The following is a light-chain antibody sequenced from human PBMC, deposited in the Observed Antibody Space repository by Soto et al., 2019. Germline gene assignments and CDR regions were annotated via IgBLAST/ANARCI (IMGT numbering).Light chain of an antibody. CDR3: QHYQSGHPIT. CDR1: QSVGTR. J-gene: IGKJ5*01. V-gene: IGKV3-20*01. Sequence: ILLTQSPETLSFSPGEKATLSCRAAQSVGTRLAWYQHKTGQAPRLLISGASSRATGIPDRFTGSGSETSFTLTISRLEPEDFALYYCQHYQSGHPITFGQGTRLEI. CDR2: GAS.